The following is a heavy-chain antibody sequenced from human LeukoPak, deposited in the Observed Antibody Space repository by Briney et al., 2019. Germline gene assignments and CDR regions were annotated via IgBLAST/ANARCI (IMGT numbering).Heavy chain of an antibody. D-gene: IGHD5-18*01. CDR1: GGSISSYY. CDR2: IYYSGST. Sequence: SETLSLTCTVSGGSISSYYWSWIRQPPGKGLEWIGYIYYSGSTNYNPSLKSRVTISVDTSKNQFSLKLSSVTAADTAVYYCARQGGSYGPDAFDIWGQGTMVTVSS. CDR3: ARQGGSYGPDAFDI. V-gene: IGHV4-59*08. J-gene: IGHJ3*02.